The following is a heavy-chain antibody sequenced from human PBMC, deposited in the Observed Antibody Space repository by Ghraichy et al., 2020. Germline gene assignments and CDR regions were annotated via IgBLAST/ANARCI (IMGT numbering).Heavy chain of an antibody. CDR1: GGSFSGYY. V-gene: IGHV4-34*01. CDR3: ARGQVGDSSGSPPTGFDY. CDR2: INHSGST. D-gene: IGHD3-22*01. J-gene: IGHJ4*02. Sequence: SETLSLTCAVYGGSFSGYYWSWIRQPPGKGLEWIGEINHSGSTNYNPSLKSRVTISVDTSKNQFSLKLSSVTAADTAVYYCARGQVGDSSGSPPTGFDYWGQGTLVTVSS.